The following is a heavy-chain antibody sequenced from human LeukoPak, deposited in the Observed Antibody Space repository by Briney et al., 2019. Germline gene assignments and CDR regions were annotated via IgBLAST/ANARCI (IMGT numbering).Heavy chain of an antibody. Sequence: GSSVKVSCKASGVTFSNDAISWVRQARGQGLEWMGGIIPIFGTANYAQKFQGRVTITADESTSTAYMELSSLRSEDTAVYYCARVLEWFGESRTYDAFDIWGQGTMVTVSS. D-gene: IGHD3-10*01. CDR3: ARVLEWFGESRTYDAFDI. V-gene: IGHV1-69*01. J-gene: IGHJ3*02. CDR1: GVTFSNDA. CDR2: IIPIFGTA.